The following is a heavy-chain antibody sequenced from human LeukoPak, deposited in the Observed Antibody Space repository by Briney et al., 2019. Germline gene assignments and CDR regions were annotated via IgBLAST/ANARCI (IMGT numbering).Heavy chain of an antibody. V-gene: IGHV4-59*01. D-gene: IGHD5-18*01. J-gene: IGHJ4*02. CDR2: IYYSGST. CDR3: ASTDTAMELDY. Sequence: SETLSLTCTVSGGSISSYYWSWIRQPPGKGLEWIGYIYYSGSTNYNPSHKSRVTISVDTSKNQFSLKLSSVTAADTAVYYCASTDTAMELDYWGQGTLVTVSS. CDR1: GGSISSYY.